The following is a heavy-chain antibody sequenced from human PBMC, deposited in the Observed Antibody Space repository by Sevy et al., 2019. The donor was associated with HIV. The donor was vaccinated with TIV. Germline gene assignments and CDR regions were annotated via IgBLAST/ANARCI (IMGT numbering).Heavy chain of an antibody. V-gene: IGHV1-18*01. D-gene: IGHD3-10*01. CDR1: DYTFTIYG. CDR3: ARTSSYGSGNYFDY. Sequence: ASVKVSCKASDYTFTIYGISWVRQAPEQGLEWMGWISAYSGNTNYAQNLQGRVTMTTDTSTTTAYMELRSLRFDDTAVYYCARTSSYGSGNYFDYWGQGTLVTVSS. CDR2: ISAYSGNT. J-gene: IGHJ4*02.